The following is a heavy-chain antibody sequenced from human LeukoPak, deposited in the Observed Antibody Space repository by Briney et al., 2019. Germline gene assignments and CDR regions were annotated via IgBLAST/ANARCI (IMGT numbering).Heavy chain of an antibody. D-gene: IGHD3-10*01. J-gene: IGHJ4*02. CDR1: GFTFSSYA. Sequence: GGSLRLSCAASGFTFSSYAMHWVRQAPGKGLVWVSYINIDERITGYADSVKGRFTISRDNAKNTLYLQMNSLRAEDTAIYYCFREGGDWGQGTLVTVSS. CDR3: FREGGD. CDR2: INIDERIT. V-gene: IGHV3-74*01.